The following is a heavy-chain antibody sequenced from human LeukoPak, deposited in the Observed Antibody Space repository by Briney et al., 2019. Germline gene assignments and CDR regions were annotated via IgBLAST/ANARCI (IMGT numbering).Heavy chain of an antibody. J-gene: IGHJ3*02. CDR1: GGSISSYY. CDR3: ARELPIVVATASGAFDI. Sequence: SETLSLTCTVSGGSISSYYWSWIRQPPGKGLEWIGYIYYSGSTNYNPSLKSRVTISVDTSKNQFSLKLSSVTAGDTAVYYCARELPIVVATASGAFDIWGQGTMVTVSS. V-gene: IGHV4-59*01. D-gene: IGHD3-22*01. CDR2: IYYSGST.